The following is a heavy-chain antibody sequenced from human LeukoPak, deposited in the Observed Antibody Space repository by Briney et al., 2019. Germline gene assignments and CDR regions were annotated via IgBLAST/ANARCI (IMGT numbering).Heavy chain of an antibody. V-gene: IGHV3-23*01. CDR2: ISGSGGST. J-gene: IGHJ4*02. CDR3: AKDAIVGASLYYFDY. Sequence: AGGSLRLSCAASGFTFSSYGMSWVRQAPGKGLEWVSAISGSGGSTYYADSVKGRFTISRDNSKNTLYLQMNSLRAEDTAVYYCAKDAIVGASLYYFDYWGQGTLVTVSS. D-gene: IGHD1-26*01. CDR1: GFTFSSYG.